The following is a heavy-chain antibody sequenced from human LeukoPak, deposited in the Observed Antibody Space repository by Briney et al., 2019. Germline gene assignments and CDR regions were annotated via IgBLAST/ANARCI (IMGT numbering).Heavy chain of an antibody. J-gene: IGHJ4*02. CDR2: IYTSGST. V-gene: IGHV4-4*09. Sequence: SETLSLTCTVSGGSISSYYWSWIRQPPGKGLEWIGYIYTSGSTNYNPSLKSRVTISVDTSKNQFSLQLGSVTPTDTAVYYCARAGYCSGVSCYSAVPGKYWGQGALVTVSS. CDR1: GGSISSYY. D-gene: IGHD2-15*01. CDR3: ARAGYCSGVSCYSAVPGKY.